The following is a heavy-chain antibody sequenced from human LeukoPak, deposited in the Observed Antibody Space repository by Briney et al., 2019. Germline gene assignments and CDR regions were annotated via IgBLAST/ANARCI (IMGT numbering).Heavy chain of an antibody. CDR3: ARSDYYGSGSHTVFDAFDI. Sequence: SETLSLTCTVSGGSVNNYFWSWIRRPPGKGLKWIGYIDDSGNTDYNPSLKSQVSISIAKSKNQFFLKLSSVTAADTAMYYCARSDYYGSGSHTVFDAFDIWGQGTRVTVSS. J-gene: IGHJ3*02. D-gene: IGHD3-10*01. CDR2: IDDSGNT. V-gene: IGHV4-59*02. CDR1: GGSVNNYF.